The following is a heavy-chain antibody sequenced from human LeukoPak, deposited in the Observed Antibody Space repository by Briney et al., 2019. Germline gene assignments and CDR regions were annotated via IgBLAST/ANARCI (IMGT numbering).Heavy chain of an antibody. CDR1: GFSISDNF. Sequence: GGSLRLSCAVSGFSISDNFMGWVRQTPGKGLEWDSLIFSGGETYSADSVKGRFAISKDNSKNTLHLQMNSLRVEDTAMYYCARDTDYYGSGRQGYFDHWGQGTLVTVSS. V-gene: IGHV3-66*01. CDR2: IFSGGET. CDR3: ARDTDYYGSGRQGYFDH. J-gene: IGHJ1*01. D-gene: IGHD3-10*01.